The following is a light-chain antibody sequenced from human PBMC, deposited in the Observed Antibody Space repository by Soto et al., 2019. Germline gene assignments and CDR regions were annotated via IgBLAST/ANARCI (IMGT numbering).Light chain of an antibody. CDR1: QTISSW. Sequence: DIQMYQSPSTLSGYVGYRFTITCRASQTISSWLAWYQQKPWKAPKLLIYKASTLKSGVPSRFSGSGSGTEFTLTISSLQPDDFATYYCHPYYSYSPWTFGHVAMGDIK. CDR2: KAS. V-gene: IGKV1-5*03. CDR3: HPYYSYSPWT. J-gene: IGKJ1*01.